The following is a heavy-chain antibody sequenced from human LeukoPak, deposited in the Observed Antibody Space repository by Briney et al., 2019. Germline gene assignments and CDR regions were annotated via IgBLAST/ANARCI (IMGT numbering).Heavy chain of an antibody. D-gene: IGHD1-14*01. V-gene: IGHV3-64D*08. J-gene: IGHJ6*02. CDR2: VDNTGGGT. Sequence: PGGSLRLSCSASGFTFSSYGMNWVRQAPGKGLEYVSGVDNTGGGTFQIDSVKGRFTISRDNSRNSLYLQMSSLRPEDTAVYYCVRGAYKSPMDAWGQGTTVTVSS. CDR1: GFTFSSYG. CDR3: VRGAYKSPMDA.